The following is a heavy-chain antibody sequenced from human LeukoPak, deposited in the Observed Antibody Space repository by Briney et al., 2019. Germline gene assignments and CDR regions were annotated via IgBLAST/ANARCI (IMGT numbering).Heavy chain of an antibody. V-gene: IGHV6-1*01. Sequence: SQTLSLTCALSGDTVSNKNAACNWIRQSPSRGLEWLGRTYYRSKWYNDYAVSVKGRIDINPDTSKNQFSLQLNSVTPEDTAVYYCVREGAGATMANWGQGTLVTVSS. D-gene: IGHD1-26*01. CDR3: VREGAGATMAN. CDR2: TYYRSKWYN. CDR1: GDTVSNKNAA. J-gene: IGHJ4*02.